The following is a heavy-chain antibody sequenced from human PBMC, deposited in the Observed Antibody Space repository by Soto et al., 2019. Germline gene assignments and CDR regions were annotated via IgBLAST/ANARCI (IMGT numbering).Heavy chain of an antibody. D-gene: IGHD3-16*01. CDR1: GYTFTSYA. Sequence: GASVKVSCKASGYTFTSYAMHWVRQAPGQRLEWMGWINAGNGNTKYSQKFQGRVTITRDTSASTAYMELSSLRSEDTAVYYCATTLARGLRDYYGMDVWGKGTTVTVSS. CDR2: INAGNGNT. V-gene: IGHV1-3*01. CDR3: ATTLARGLRDYYGMDV. J-gene: IGHJ6*04.